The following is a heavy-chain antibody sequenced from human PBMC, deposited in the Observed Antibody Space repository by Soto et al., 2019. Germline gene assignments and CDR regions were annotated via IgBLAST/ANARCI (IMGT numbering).Heavy chain of an antibody. Sequence: SETLSLTCTVSGGSISSNSYYWGWIRQPPGKGLEWIGSIYYSGNTYYNPSLKSRVTISVDTSKNQFSVNLSSVTAADTAVYYCARQRGGYYDSSSNLYYFDYWGQGTLVTVSS. J-gene: IGHJ4*02. D-gene: IGHD3-22*01. V-gene: IGHV4-39*01. CDR1: GGSISSNSYY. CDR2: IYYSGNT. CDR3: ARQRGGYYDSSSNLYYFDY.